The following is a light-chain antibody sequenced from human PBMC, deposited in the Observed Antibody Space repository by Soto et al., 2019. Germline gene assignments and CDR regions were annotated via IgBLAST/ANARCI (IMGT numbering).Light chain of an antibody. J-gene: IGLJ3*02. CDR1: SSDVGGYNY. CDR3: NSYTRSSTLGV. CDR2: DVS. Sequence: QSALTQPASVSGSAGQSITISCTGISSDVGGYNYVSWYQQHPGKAHKVMIYDVSNRTSGVSNRFSGSKSGNTASLTISGLQAEDEADYYCNSYTRSSTLGVFGGGTKLTVL. V-gene: IGLV2-14*01.